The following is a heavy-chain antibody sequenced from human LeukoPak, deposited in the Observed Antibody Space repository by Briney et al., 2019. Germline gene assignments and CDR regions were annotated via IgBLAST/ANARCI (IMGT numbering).Heavy chain of an antibody. CDR2: IEQDGSEK. V-gene: IGHV3-7*02. Sequence: GGSLRLSCAASGFTFSRYWMSWVRQAPGKGLEWVANIEQDGSEKYYVDSVKGRFTISRDNAKNSLYLQMNSLRAEDTAVYYCASSPFNWNDVTFDFWGQGTLVAVSS. J-gene: IGHJ4*02. CDR3: ASSPFNWNDVTFDF. D-gene: IGHD1-1*01. CDR1: GFTFSRYW.